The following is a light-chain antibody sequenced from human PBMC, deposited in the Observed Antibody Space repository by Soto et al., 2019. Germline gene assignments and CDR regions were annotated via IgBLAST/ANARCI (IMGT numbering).Light chain of an antibody. CDR3: QQYNNWLMYT. CDR2: HAD. J-gene: IGKJ2*01. Sequence: EIVLTQSPATLSLSPGERATLSCRASQSVHNYLAWYQQKPGQAPRLLIYHADKRATGVPARFSGGGSGTDFTLTITSLEPEDFAVYYCQQYNNWLMYTFGQGTKLEIK. V-gene: IGKV3-11*01. CDR1: QSVHNY.